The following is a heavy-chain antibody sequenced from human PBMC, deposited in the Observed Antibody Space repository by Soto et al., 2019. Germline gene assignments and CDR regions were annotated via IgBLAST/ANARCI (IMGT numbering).Heavy chain of an antibody. J-gene: IGHJ6*02. CDR2: IKTDGSER. CDR1: GFTFSSFW. Sequence: PGGSLRLSCAASGFTFSSFWMSWARQAPGKGLEWVANIKTDGSERYYMDSVRGRFTTSRDNSRNISYLQMNSLTGEDTAVYYCTRDGSPFALDVWGLGTSVTVSS. CDR3: TRDGSPFALDV. V-gene: IGHV3-7*03.